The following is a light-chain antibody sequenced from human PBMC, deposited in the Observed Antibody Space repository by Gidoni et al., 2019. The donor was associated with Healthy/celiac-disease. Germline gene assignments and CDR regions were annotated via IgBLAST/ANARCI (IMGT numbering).Light chain of an antibody. CDR1: QGISSW. J-gene: IGKJ2*01. Sequence: DIQMTQSPSSVSASVADIVTNTCRASQGISSWLAWYQQKPGKAPKLLVYSASSLESGVPSRVSGRGSGTDFTPAIRSLQAEDFATYYRHQANSFPSFGQGTKLEIK. V-gene: IGKV1-12*02. CDR2: SAS. CDR3: HQANSFPS.